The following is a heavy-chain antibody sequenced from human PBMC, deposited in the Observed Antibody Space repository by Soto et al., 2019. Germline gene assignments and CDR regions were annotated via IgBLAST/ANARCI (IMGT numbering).Heavy chain of an antibody. D-gene: IGHD6-19*01. CDR1: GGSISRYY. CDR2: IYNSGTT. V-gene: IGHV4-59*01. J-gene: IGHJ4*02. CDR3: AQSTGWPGFDF. Sequence: QVHLQESGPGLVKPSETLSLTCTVSGGSISRYYWIWIRQPPGKGLEWIGYIYNSGTTNYNPSLKGRVTISVDTSNNQFSLRLSSVTAADTAVYYCAQSTGWPGFDFWGQGTLVTVSS.